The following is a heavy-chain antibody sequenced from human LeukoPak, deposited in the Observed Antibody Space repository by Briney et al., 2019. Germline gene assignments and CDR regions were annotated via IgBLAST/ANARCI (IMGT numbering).Heavy chain of an antibody. CDR1: GYTFTSYY. J-gene: IGHJ3*02. CDR3: AREESYYDSSGYLDAFDI. D-gene: IGHD3-22*01. V-gene: IGHV1-46*01. Sequence: ASVKVSCKASGYTFTSYYMHWVRQAPGQGLEWMGIINPSGGSTSYAQKFQGRVTMTRDTSTSTVYMELSSLRSEDTAVYYCAREESYYDSSGYLDAFDIWGRGTMVTVSS. CDR2: INPSGGST.